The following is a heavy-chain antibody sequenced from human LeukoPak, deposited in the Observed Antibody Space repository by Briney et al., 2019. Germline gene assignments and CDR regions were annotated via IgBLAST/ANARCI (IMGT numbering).Heavy chain of an antibody. D-gene: IGHD6-13*01. CDR2: IYYSGST. J-gene: IGHJ4*02. CDR3: ARHAGGISATGTRPFDY. Sequence: PSETLSLTCTVSGGSISSHYWSWIRQPPGKGLEWIGSIYYSGSTYYNPSLKSRVTMSVDTSKNQLSLKLSSVTAADTAVYYCARHAGGISATGTRPFDYWGQGTLVTVSS. CDR1: GGSISSHY. V-gene: IGHV4-59*04.